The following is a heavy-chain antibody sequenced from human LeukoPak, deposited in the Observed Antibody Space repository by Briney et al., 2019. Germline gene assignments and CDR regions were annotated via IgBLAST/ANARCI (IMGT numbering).Heavy chain of an antibody. CDR1: GFTFSSFA. Sequence: PGGSLRLSCAASGFTFSSFAVNWVGQAPGKGLKGGAFISYDGSNEYYTDSLKGRFTISRDNSKNTLYLQMHSLRAEDTAVYYCAKDHGSGNFYGMDVWGQGTTVTVSS. D-gene: IGHD3-10*01. CDR2: ISYDGSNE. V-gene: IGHV3-30*18. J-gene: IGHJ6*02. CDR3: AKDHGSGNFYGMDV.